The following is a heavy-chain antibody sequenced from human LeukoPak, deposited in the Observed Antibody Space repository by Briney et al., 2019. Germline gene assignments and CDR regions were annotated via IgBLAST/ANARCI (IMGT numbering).Heavy chain of an antibody. V-gene: IGHV3-21*01. CDR1: GFTFSTYS. D-gene: IGHD4-17*01. Sequence: GGSLRLSCAASGFTFSTYSMNWVRQAPGKGLEWVSSISRRSTYIYYADSVKGRFTISRDNTKNSLYLQMNTLRAEDTAAYYCARGGTGDYWGIDYWGQGTLVTVSS. CDR2: ISRRSTYI. J-gene: IGHJ4*02. CDR3: ARGGTGDYWGIDY.